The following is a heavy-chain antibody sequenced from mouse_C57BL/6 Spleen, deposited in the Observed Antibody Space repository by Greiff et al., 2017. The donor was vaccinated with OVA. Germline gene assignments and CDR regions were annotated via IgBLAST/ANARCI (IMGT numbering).Heavy chain of an antibody. D-gene: IGHD1-1*01. CDR2: IDPENGDT. CDR3: TTLITRVEGCAY. CDR1: GFNFTDDY. V-gene: IGHV14-4*01. Sequence: VHVKQSGAELVRPGASVKLSCTASGFNFTDDYMHWVKQRPEQGLEWIGWIDPENGDTEYASKFQGKATITADTSSNTAYLQLRSLTSEDSAVYYCTTLITRVEGCAYWGQGTLVTVSA. J-gene: IGHJ3*01.